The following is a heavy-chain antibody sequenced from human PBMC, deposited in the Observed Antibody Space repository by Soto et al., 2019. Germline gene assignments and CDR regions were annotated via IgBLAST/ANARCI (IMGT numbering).Heavy chain of an antibody. D-gene: IGHD2-2*01. CDR1: GFTFSSYA. CDR2: ISGSGGST. J-gene: IGHJ4*02. CDR3: ANGRGQYQLLYYFDY. Sequence: GGSLRLSCAASGFTFSSYAMSWVRQAPGKGLEWVSAISGSGGSTYYADSVKGRFTISRDNSKNTLYLQMNSLRAEDTAVYYCANGRGQYQLLYYFDYWGQGTLVTVSS. V-gene: IGHV3-23*01.